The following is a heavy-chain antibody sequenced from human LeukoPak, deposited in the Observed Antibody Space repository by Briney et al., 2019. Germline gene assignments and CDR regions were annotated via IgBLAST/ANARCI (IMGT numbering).Heavy chain of an antibody. J-gene: IGHJ4*02. Sequence: PGGTLRLSCAASEFTFSSYGMTWVRQAPGKGLEWVSAISGSGGSTFYADSVKGRFTISRDNSKNTLYLQMNSLRAEDTAVYYCARDRADDYGDYALDYWGQGTLVTVSS. CDR2: ISGSGGST. CDR1: EFTFSSYG. D-gene: IGHD4-17*01. CDR3: ARDRADDYGDYALDY. V-gene: IGHV3-23*01.